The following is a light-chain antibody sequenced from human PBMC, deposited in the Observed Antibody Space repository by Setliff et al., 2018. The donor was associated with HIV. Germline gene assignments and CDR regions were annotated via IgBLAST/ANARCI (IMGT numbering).Light chain of an antibody. CDR2: SNN. Sequence: QSALTQPPSASAAPGQTVTISCSGSNSNVGNNPVSWYQHLPGTAPKLVIYSNNRRPSGVPDRFSATKSGTSASLAISGLQSEDEGDYFCSVWDDGLSGPAFGGGTK. CDR3: SVWDDGLSGPA. V-gene: IGLV1-44*01. CDR1: NSNVGNNP. J-gene: IGLJ2*01.